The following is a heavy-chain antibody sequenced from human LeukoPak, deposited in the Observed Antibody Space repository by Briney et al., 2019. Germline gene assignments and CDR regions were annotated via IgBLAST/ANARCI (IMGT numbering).Heavy chain of an antibody. V-gene: IGHV4-4*07. Sequence: SETLSLTCTVSGGSISSYYWSWIRQPAGKGLEWIGRIYPSGSTNYNPSLKSRVTMSVDTSKNQFSLKLSSVTAADTAVYYCARAPWTREVTYYYYYYMDVWGKGTTVTVSS. D-gene: IGHD5-18*01. CDR3: ARAPWTREVTYYYYYYMDV. CDR1: GGSISSYY. J-gene: IGHJ6*03. CDR2: IYPSGST.